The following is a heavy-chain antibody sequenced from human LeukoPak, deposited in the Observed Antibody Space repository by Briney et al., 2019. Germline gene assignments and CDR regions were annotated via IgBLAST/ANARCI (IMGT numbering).Heavy chain of an antibody. CDR3: ARGTIHSWSDAFDI. D-gene: IGHD3-9*01. Sequence: ASVKVSCKASGYTFIGHYMHWVRQAPGQGLEWMGWINSNSGGTKYAQKFQGSVIMTRDTSISTAYMELSRLKSDDTAVYYGARGTIHSWSDAFDIWGQGTTVTVSS. CDR1: GYTFIGHY. V-gene: IGHV1-2*02. CDR2: INSNSGGT. J-gene: IGHJ3*02.